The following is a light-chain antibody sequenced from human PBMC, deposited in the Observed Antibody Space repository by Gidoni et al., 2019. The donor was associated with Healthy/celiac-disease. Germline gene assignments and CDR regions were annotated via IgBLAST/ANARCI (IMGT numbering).Light chain of an antibody. CDR3: CSYAGSYPHVV. Sequence: PGQSVTIPCTGTSSDVGGYNYVSWYQQHPGKAPKLMIYDVSKRPSGVPDRFSGSKSGNTASLTISGLQAEDEADYYCCSYAGSYPHVVFGGGTKLTVL. V-gene: IGLV2-11*01. CDR1: SSDVGGYNY. CDR2: DVS. J-gene: IGLJ2*01.